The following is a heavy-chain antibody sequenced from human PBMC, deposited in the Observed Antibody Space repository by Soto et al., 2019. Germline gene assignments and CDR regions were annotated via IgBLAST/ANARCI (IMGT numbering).Heavy chain of an antibody. J-gene: IGHJ4*02. Sequence: SETLSLTCAVSGYSISSSNWWGWIRQPPGKGLEWIGYIYYSGTTYYKPPLKSRVTMSVDTSKNQFSLKLTSVTAVDTAVYYCARREIQGPIDYWGQGTLVT. V-gene: IGHV4-28*01. CDR1: GYSISSSNW. CDR2: IYYSGTT. CDR3: ARREIQGPIDY. D-gene: IGHD1-26*01.